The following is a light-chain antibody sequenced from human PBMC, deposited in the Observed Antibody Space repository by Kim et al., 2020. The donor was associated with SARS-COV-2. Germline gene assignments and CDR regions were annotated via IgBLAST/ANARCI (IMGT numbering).Light chain of an antibody. CDR1: SCDVGGYNY. V-gene: IGLV2-14*01. CDR3: SSYTSSSTYV. CDR2: DVS. Sequence: QSALTQPASVSGSPGQSITISCTGTSCDVGGYNYVSWYQQHPGKAPKLMIYDVSKRPSGVSNRFSGSKSSNTASLTISGLQAEDEADYYCSSYTSSSTYVFGTGTKVTVL. J-gene: IGLJ1*01.